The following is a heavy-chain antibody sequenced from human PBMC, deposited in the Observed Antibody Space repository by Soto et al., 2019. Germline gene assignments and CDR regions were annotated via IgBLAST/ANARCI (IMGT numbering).Heavy chain of an antibody. CDR1: EFTVSSKY. CDR2: IYIGGST. J-gene: IGHJ4*02. V-gene: IGHV3-53*01. CDR3: AILDLPGHYFDS. Sequence: PGGSLRLSCAASEFTVSSKYMSWVRQAPGKGLEWVSVIYIGGSTYYADSVKGRFTISRDSSKNTLYLQMNGLRDEDTAVYFCAILDLPGHYFDSWGQGTLVTVSS.